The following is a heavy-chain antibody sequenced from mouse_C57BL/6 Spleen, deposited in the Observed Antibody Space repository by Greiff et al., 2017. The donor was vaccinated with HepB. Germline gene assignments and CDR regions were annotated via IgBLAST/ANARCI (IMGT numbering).Heavy chain of an antibody. D-gene: IGHD2-1*01. CDR3: ARGHYGNYAWFAY. CDR2: INPSTGGT. V-gene: IGHV1-43*01. J-gene: IGHJ3*01. CDR1: GYSFTGYY. Sequence: EVQLQQSGPELVKPGASVKISCKASGYSFTGYYMHWVKQSSEKSLEWIGEINPSTGGTSYNQKFKGKATLTVDKSSSTAYMQLKSLTSEDSAVYYCARGHYGNYAWFAYWGQGTLVTVSA.